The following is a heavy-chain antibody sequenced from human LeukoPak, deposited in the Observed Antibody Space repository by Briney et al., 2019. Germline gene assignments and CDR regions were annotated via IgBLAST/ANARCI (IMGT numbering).Heavy chain of an antibody. CDR3: AKAFYGSGPYYYGMDV. V-gene: IGHV3-30*18. CDR1: GFTFSIYG. J-gene: IGHJ6*04. Sequence: GRSLILSCAASGFTFSIYGMHRVRQAPGKGLEWVAVISYDGSNKYYADSVKGRFTISRDNSKNTLYLQMNSLRAEDTAVYYCAKAFYGSGPYYYGMDVRGKGTTVTVSS. CDR2: ISYDGSNK. D-gene: IGHD3-10*01.